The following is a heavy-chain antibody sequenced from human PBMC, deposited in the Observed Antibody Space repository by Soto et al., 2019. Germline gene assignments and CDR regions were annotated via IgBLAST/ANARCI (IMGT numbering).Heavy chain of an antibody. D-gene: IGHD1-1*01. J-gene: IGHJ3*02. CDR3: AYDNWDAFDI. CDR2: IIPILGIA. CDR1: GGTFSSYT. V-gene: IGHV1-69*02. Sequence: QVQLVQSGAEVKKPGSSVKVSCKASGGTFSSYTISWVRQAPGQGLEWMGRIIPILGIANYAQKFQGRVTITADKSTSTDYMELSSLRSEDTAVYYCAYDNWDAFDIWGQGTMVTVSS.